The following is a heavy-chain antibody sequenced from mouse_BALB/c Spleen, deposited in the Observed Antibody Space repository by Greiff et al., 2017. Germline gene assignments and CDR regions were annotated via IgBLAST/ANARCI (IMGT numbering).Heavy chain of an antibody. V-gene: IGHV2-2*02. Sequence: VQVVESGPGLVQPSQSLSITCTVSGFSLTSYGVHWVRQSPGKGLEWLGVIWSGGSTDYNAAFISRLSISKDNSKSQVFFKMNSLQANDTAIYYCARNGYGNYPWFAYWGQGTLVTVSA. CDR3: ARNGYGNYPWFAY. D-gene: IGHD2-10*02. CDR2: IWSGGST. J-gene: IGHJ3*01. CDR1: GFSLTSYG.